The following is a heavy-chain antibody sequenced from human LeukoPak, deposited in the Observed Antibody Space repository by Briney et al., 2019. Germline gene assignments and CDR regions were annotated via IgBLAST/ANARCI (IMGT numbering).Heavy chain of an antibody. CDR2: LNRDGSEK. J-gene: IGHJ4*02. CDR1: GFTFGAYW. V-gene: IGHV3-7*05. Sequence: GGSLRLSGAAPGFTFGAYWMTWVRQAPGKGLEWVANLNRDGSEKYYVDSVKGRFTISRDNAKNSLYLQMNGLRAEDTAVYYCGEGRKGAWFPNYWGQGTLVTVSS. CDR3: GEGRKGAWFPNY. D-gene: IGHD3-10*01.